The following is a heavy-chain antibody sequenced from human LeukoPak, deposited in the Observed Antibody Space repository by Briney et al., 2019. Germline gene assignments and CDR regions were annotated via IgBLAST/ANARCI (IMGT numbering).Heavy chain of an antibody. CDR3: AGGYYAGY. CDR2: INEDGSRK. Sequence: GGSLSLSCVGSGFTFSNYWINWVRQAPGKGLEWVGNINEDGSRKNYADSVKGRFTISRDNSKNSLYLQMDSLGAEDTALYYCAGGYYAGYWGQGTQVTVSS. V-gene: IGHV3-7*04. CDR1: GFTFSNYW. D-gene: IGHD2-2*01. J-gene: IGHJ4*02.